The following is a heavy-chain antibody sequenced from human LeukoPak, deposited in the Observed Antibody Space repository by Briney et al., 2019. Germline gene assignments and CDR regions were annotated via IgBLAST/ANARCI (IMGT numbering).Heavy chain of an antibody. CDR1: AGSISNADYY. V-gene: IGHV4-39*07. J-gene: IGHJ3*02. CDR2: IHHSGST. Sequence: SETLSLTCTVSAGSISNADYYWSWIRQPPGMELEWIGEIHHSGSTNYNPSLKSRFTMSVDKSKNQFSLKVNSVTAADTAVYFCVSHYYDSPGSDAFDIWGQGTLVTVSS. CDR3: VSHYYDSPGSDAFDI. D-gene: IGHD3-22*01.